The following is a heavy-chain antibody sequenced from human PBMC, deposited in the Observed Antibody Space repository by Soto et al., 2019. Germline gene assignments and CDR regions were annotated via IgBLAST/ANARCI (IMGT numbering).Heavy chain of an antibody. Sequence: QVQLQESGPGLVKPSQTLSLTCTVSGGSISSGDYYWSWIRQPQGKGLEWIGYIYDSGSTYYNSSLKSRVNITLDTSKKQFSLKLTAVTAADTAVYYCARDNGVGPWGQGTLVTVSS. CDR1: GGSISSGDYY. CDR2: IYDSGST. CDR3: ARDNGVGP. V-gene: IGHV4-30-4*01. J-gene: IGHJ5*02. D-gene: IGHD3-10*01.